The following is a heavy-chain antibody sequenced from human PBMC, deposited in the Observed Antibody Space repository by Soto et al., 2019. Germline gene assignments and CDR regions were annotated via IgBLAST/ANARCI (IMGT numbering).Heavy chain of an antibody. CDR1: GFTFSSYA. D-gene: IGHD3-3*01. CDR2: ISYDGSNK. J-gene: IGHJ6*02. CDR3: ASNNYDFWSGYPASYYYYGMDV. Sequence: PGGSLRLSCAASGFTFSSYAMHWVRQAPGKGLEWVAVISYDGSNKYYADSVKGRFTISRDNSKNTLYLQMNSLRAEDTAVYYCASNNYDFWSGYPASYYYYGMDVWGQGTTVTVSS. V-gene: IGHV3-30-3*01.